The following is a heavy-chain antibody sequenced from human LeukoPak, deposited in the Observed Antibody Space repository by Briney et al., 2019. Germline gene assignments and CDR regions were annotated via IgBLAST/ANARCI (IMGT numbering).Heavy chain of an antibody. CDR1: GYTFTSYG. CDR2: ISAYNGNT. D-gene: IGHD3-22*01. J-gene: IGHJ4*02. CDR3: ARAPHPLNYYDSSGYRR. V-gene: IGHV1-18*01. Sequence: ASVKVSCKASGYTFTSYGISWVRQAPGQGLEWMGWISAYNGNTNYAQKLQGRVTMTRDTSISTAYMELSRLRSDDTAVYYCARAPHPLNYYDSSGYRRWGQGTLVTVSS.